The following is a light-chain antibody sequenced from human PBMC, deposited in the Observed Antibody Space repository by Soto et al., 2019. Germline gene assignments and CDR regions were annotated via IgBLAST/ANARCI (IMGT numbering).Light chain of an antibody. CDR2: EVS. Sequence: QSALTQPASVSGSPGQSITISSTGTSSDVGSYNLVSWYQQHPGKAPKLMIYEVSKRPSGVSNRFSGSKSGNTASLTISGRQAEDEADYYCCSYAGSSTVVFGGGTKLTVL. J-gene: IGLJ2*01. V-gene: IGLV2-23*02. CDR1: SSDVGSYNL. CDR3: CSYAGSSTVV.